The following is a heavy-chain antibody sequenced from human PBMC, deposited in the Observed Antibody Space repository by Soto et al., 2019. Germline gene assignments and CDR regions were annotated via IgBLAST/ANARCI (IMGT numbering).Heavy chain of an antibody. V-gene: IGHV3-74*01. CDR3: ARVKLGSYDWVDP. CDR1: GFTFSNYW. CDR2: INTDGSRA. D-gene: IGHD3-16*01. J-gene: IGHJ5*02. Sequence: EVQLVESGGDLVQPGGSLRLSCADSGFTFSNYWMHWVRQAPGKGLMWVSRINTDGSRATYADSVQGRFGISRDNAKNTVYRQMNSLRAEDTAVYYCARVKLGSYDWVDPWGQGTLVTVSS.